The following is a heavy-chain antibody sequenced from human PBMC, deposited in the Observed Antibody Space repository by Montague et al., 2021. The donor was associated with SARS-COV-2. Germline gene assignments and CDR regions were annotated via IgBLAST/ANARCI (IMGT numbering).Heavy chain of an antibody. J-gene: IGHJ4*02. CDR1: GDSIRTNY. CDR2: VDNSGST. V-gene: IGHV4-59*01. D-gene: IGHD6-19*01. CDR3: TTREGVYGWRYYFDY. Sequence: SETLSLTCTVSGDSIRTNYWSWIRQPPGQRLEWIGYVDNSGSTDCSPSLKSRVTISLETSKRQFSLRLNSVTEADTAVYYCTTREGVYGWRYYFDYWSQGTLVTVSS.